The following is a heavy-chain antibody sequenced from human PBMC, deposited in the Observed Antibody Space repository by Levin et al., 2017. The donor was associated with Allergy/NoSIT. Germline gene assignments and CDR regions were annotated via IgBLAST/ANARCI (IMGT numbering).Heavy chain of an antibody. V-gene: IGHV3-23*01. CDR1: GFTFSSYA. CDR2: ISGSGGST. J-gene: IGHJ4*02. Sequence: GESLKISCAASGFTFSSYAMSWVRQAPGKGLEWVSAISGSGGSTYYADSVKGRFTISRDNSKNTLYLQMNSLRAEDTAVYYCAKGRTIFGVVTPYYFDYWGQGTLVTVSS. CDR3: AKGRTIFGVVTPYYFDY. D-gene: IGHD3-3*01.